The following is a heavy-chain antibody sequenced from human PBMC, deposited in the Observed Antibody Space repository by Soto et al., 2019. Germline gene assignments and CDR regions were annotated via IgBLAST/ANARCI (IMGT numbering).Heavy chain of an antibody. J-gene: IGHJ5*02. CDR2: FDPEDGET. CDR3: ATRKITIFGVVNGENWFDP. V-gene: IGHV1-24*01. CDR1: GYTLTELS. Sequence: ASVKVSCKVSGYTLTELSMHWVRQAPGKGLEWMGGFDPEDGETIYAQKFQGRVTMTEDTSTDTAYMELSSLRSEDTAVYYCATRKITIFGVVNGENWFDPWGQGTLVTVSS. D-gene: IGHD3-3*01.